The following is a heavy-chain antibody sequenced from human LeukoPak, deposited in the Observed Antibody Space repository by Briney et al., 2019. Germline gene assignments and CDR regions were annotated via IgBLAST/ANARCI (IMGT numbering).Heavy chain of an antibody. CDR1: GYTFTGYY. Sequence: GASVKVSCKASGYTFTGYYMHWVRQAPGQGLEWMGWINPNSGGTNYAQKFQGRVTMTRDTSISTAYMELSRLRSDDTAVYYCARPTIDYSNFNWFDPWGQGTLVTVSS. J-gene: IGHJ5*02. D-gene: IGHD4-11*01. CDR3: ARPTIDYSNFNWFDP. V-gene: IGHV1-2*02. CDR2: INPNSGGT.